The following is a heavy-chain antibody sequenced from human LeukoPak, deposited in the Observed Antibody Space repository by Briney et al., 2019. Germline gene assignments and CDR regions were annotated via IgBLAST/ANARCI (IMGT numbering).Heavy chain of an antibody. J-gene: IGHJ6*02. Sequence: ASVKVSCKASGYTFTSYGISWVRQAPGQGLEWMGWISAYNGNTNYAQKLQGRVTMTTDTSTSTAYMELRSLRSDDTAVYYCARGAYGDYVVGGDYGMDVWGQGTTVTVSS. D-gene: IGHD4-17*01. CDR3: ARGAYGDYVVGGDYGMDV. CDR2: ISAYNGNT. CDR1: GYTFTSYG. V-gene: IGHV1-18*01.